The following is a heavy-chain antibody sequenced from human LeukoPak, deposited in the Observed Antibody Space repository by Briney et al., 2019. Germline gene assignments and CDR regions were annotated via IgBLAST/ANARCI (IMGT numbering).Heavy chain of an antibody. CDR1: GFTFSDYL. D-gene: IGHD2-2*02. CDR3: ARDRIVVPAAIYFDY. CDR2: IKQDGSEK. Sequence: GGSLRLSCAASGFTFSDYLMSWVRHVPGKGLEWVANIKQDGSEKYYVDSVKVRFTISRDNAKNSLYLQVNSLRAEDTAVYYCARDRIVVPAAIYFDYWGQGTLVTVSS. J-gene: IGHJ4*02. V-gene: IGHV3-7*01.